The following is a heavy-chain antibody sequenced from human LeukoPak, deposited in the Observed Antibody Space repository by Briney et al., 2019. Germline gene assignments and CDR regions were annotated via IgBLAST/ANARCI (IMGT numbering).Heavy chain of an antibody. D-gene: IGHD3-22*01. J-gene: IGHJ4*02. CDR1: GYTFTSYD. Sequence: ASVKVSCKASGYTFTSYDINSVRQATGQGLEWMGWMNPNIGNTGYAQKFQGRVTITRNTSISTAYMELSSLRSEDTAVYYCARGPFYDSSGYYFDYWGQGTLVTVSS. V-gene: IGHV1-8*03. CDR3: ARGPFYDSSGYYFDY. CDR2: MNPNIGNT.